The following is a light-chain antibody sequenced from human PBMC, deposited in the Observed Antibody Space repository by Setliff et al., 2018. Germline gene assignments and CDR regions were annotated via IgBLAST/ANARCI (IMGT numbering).Light chain of an antibody. CDR2: DVS. V-gene: IGLV2-8*01. CDR1: SSDVSGYNY. J-gene: IGLJ1*01. CDR3: SSYAGSNHFV. Sequence: QSVLAQPPSASGSPGQSVTISCTGTSSDVSGYNYVSWYQQHPGKAPQLMIYDVSKRPSGVPDRFSGSKSGNTASLTVSGLQAEDEADYYCSSYAGSNHFVFGTGTKVTVL.